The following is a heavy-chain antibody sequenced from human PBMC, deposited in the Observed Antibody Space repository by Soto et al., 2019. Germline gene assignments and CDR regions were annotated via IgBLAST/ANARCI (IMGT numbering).Heavy chain of an antibody. CDR1: GYSFTSYW. V-gene: IGHV5-51*01. CDR3: ARTPGGFGEFSYYYYGMDV. J-gene: IGHJ6*02. D-gene: IGHD3-10*01. CDR2: IYPGDSDT. Sequence: PGESLKISCKGSGYSFTSYWIGWVRQMPGKGLEWMGIIYPGDSDTRYSPSFQGQVTISADKSISTAYLQWSSLKASDTAMYYCARTPGGFGEFSYYYYGMDVWGQGTTVTVSS.